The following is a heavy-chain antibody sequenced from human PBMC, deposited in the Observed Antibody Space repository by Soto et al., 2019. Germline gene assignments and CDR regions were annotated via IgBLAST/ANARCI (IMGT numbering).Heavy chain of an antibody. CDR2: IYHSGST. V-gene: IGHV4-30-2*01. Sequence: TAETLSLTWAVSGGSISRGGYSWSWIRQPPGKGLEWIGYIYHSGSTYYNPSLKSRVTISVDRSKNQFSLKLSSVTAADTAVYYCARGDPNWFDPWGQGTLVTVSS. CDR1: GGSISRGGYS. CDR3: ARGDPNWFDP. J-gene: IGHJ5*02.